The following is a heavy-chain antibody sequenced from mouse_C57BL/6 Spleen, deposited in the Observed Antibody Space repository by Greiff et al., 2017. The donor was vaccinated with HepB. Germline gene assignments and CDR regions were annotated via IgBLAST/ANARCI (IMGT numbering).Heavy chain of an antibody. Sequence: QVQLKQSGAELVKPGASVKISCKASGYAFSSYWMNWVKQRPGKGLEWIGQIYPGDGDTNYNGKFKGKATLTADKSSSTAYMQHSSLTSEDSAVYYCARDYYGSSLDYWGQGTTLTVSS. CDR3: ARDYYGSSLDY. CDR2: IYPGDGDT. CDR1: GYAFSSYW. D-gene: IGHD1-1*01. J-gene: IGHJ2*01. V-gene: IGHV1-80*01.